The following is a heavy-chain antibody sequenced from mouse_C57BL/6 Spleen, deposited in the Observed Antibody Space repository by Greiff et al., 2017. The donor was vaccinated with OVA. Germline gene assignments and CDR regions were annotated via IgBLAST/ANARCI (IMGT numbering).Heavy chain of an antibody. V-gene: IGHV5-9-1*02. J-gene: IGHJ2*01. CDR2: ISSGGDYI. Sequence: EVQLQESGEGLVKPGGSLKLSCAASGFTFSSYAMSWVRQTPEKRLEWVAYISSGGDYIYYADTVKGRFTISRDNARNTLYLQMSSLKSEDTAMYYCTREGYDYGYYFDYWGQGTTLTVSS. CDR3: TREGYDYGYYFDY. D-gene: IGHD2-4*01. CDR1: GFTFSSYA.